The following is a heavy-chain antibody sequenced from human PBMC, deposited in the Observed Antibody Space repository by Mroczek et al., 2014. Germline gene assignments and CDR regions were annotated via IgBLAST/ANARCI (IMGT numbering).Heavy chain of an antibody. D-gene: IGHD6-19*01. CDR1: GFTFDDYA. Sequence: EVQLVESGGGLVQPGRSLRLSCAASGFTFDDYAMHWVRQAPGKGLEWVSGISWNSGSIGYADSVKGRFTISRDNAKNSLYLQMNSLRAEDTALYYCAKDMYSSGHRCRLTTWGQGTLVHRL. CDR3: AKDMYSSGHRCRLTT. J-gene: IGHJ4*02. CDR2: ISWNSGSI. V-gene: IGHV3-9*01.